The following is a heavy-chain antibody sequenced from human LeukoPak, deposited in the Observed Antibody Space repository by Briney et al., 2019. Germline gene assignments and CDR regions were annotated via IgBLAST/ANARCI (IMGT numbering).Heavy chain of an antibody. D-gene: IGHD6-6*01. CDR3: ARDQQLAGAFDI. Sequence: ASVKVSCKASGGTFSSSAINWVRQAPGQGLGWMGWISAYNGNTNYAQKLQGRVTMTTDTSTSTAYMELRSLRSDDTAVYYCARDQQLAGAFDIWGQGTMVTVPS. V-gene: IGHV1-18*01. CDR2: ISAYNGNT. CDR1: GGTFSSSA. J-gene: IGHJ3*02.